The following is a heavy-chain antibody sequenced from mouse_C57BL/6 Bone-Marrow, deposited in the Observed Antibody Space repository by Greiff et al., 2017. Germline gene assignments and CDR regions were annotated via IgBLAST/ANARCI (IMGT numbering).Heavy chain of an antibody. CDR1: GYTFTSYW. V-gene: IGHV1-64*01. J-gene: IGHJ3*01. CDR3: ARAPFYYGNSAWFAY. CDR2: IHPNSGST. D-gene: IGHD2-1*01. Sequence: QVQLQQPGAELVKPGASVKLSCKASGYTFTSYWMHWVKQRPGQGLEWIGMIHPNSGSTNYNEKFKSKATLTVDKSSSTAYMQLSSLTSEDSAVYCCARAPFYYGNSAWFAYWGQGTLVTVSA.